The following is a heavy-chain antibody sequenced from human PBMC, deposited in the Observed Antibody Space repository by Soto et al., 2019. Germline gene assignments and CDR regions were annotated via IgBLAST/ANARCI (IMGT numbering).Heavy chain of an antibody. CDR2: IKEDGSEK. CDR3: ARSRFRGMDV. J-gene: IGHJ6*02. CDR1: GFSVSDYF. Sequence: PGGSLRLSCVGSGFSVSDYFMTWVRQAPGKGLEWVANIKEDGSEKYCVESVKGRFTISRDNAKNSLYLQVNSLRDEDTAVYYCARSRFRGMDVWGQGTTVTVSS. V-gene: IGHV3-7*03.